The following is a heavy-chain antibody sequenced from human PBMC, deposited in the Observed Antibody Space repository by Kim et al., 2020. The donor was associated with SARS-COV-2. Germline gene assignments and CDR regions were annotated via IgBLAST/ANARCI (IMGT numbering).Heavy chain of an antibody. CDR3: ARHQYGDETFDY. D-gene: IGHD4-17*01. CDR2: IYYSGST. Sequence: SETLSLTCTISGGSISSSSYYWGWIRQPPGKGLEWIGSIYYSGSTYYNPSLKSRVTISVDTSKNQFSLKLSSVTAADTAVYYCARHQYGDETFDYWGQGTLVTVSS. CDR1: GGSISSSSYY. V-gene: IGHV4-39*01. J-gene: IGHJ4*02.